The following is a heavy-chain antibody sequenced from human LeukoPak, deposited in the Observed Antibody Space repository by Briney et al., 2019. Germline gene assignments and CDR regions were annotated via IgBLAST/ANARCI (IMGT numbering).Heavy chain of an antibody. V-gene: IGHV3-21*01. Sequence: GGSLRLSCAASGFTFSSYSMNWVRQAPGKGLEWVSSISISSSYIYYADSVKGRFTISRDNAKNSLYLQMNSLRAEDTAVYYCARSPTPIAAAVIWGQGTLVTVSS. CDR3: ARSPTPIAAAVI. CDR1: GFTFSSYS. D-gene: IGHD6-13*01. CDR2: ISISSSYI. J-gene: IGHJ4*02.